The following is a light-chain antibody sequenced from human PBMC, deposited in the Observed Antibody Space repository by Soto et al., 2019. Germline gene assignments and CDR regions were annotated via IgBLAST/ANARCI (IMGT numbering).Light chain of an antibody. J-gene: IGLJ1*01. Sequence: QAVLTQPPSASRTPGQRVTISCSGSSSNIGSNTVNWFQQLPGTAPKLLIYNNNQWPSGVPDRFSGSKSGTSASLAISGLQSEDEADYYCAAWDDNLNGYVFGTGTKVTVL. V-gene: IGLV1-44*01. CDR3: AAWDDNLNGYV. CDR1: SSNIGSNT. CDR2: NNN.